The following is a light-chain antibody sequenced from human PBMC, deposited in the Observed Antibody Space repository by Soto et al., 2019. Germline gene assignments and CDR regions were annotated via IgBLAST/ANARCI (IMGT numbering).Light chain of an antibody. Sequence: EIALSQSPGTLSFSPGESATLSCRASQSVRRHDLAWYQQKPVQAPRLHTYAASSRATGSPVRCSGTGSGTDFSLTICRLETEGFAVYYCQRFGGSLTGTFCQGTRLEIK. CDR2: AAS. J-gene: IGKJ5*01. CDR3: QRFGGSLTGT. CDR1: QSVRRHD. V-gene: IGKV3-20*01.